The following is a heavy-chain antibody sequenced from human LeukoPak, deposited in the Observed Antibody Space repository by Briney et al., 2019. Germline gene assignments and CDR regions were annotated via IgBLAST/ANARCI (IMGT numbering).Heavy chain of an antibody. V-gene: IGHV3-53*01. CDR2: IYSGGST. D-gene: IGHD6-19*01. CDR1: GFTVSSNY. CDR3: AKRGYSSGWYLGRFDY. Sequence: GGSLRLSCAASGFTVSSNYMSWVRQAPGKGLEWVSVIYSGGSTYYADSVKGRFTISRDNSKNTLYLQMNSLRAEGTAVYYCAKRGYSSGWYLGRFDYWGQGTLVTVSS. J-gene: IGHJ4*02.